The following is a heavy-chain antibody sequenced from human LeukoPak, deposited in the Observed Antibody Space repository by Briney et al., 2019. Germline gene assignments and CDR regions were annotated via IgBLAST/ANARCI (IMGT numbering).Heavy chain of an antibody. D-gene: IGHD3-3*01. CDR3: ARDPYAFWSGYPRSVFDY. J-gene: IGHJ4*02. CDR2: INPNSGGT. V-gene: IGHV1-2*02. CDR1: GSTFTGYY. Sequence: ASVKVSCKASGSTFTGYYMHWVRQAPGHGLEGMGWINPNSGGTSYAQKCQGRVTMTRDTSISTAYMELSSLRSDDTAVYYCARDPYAFWSGYPRSVFDYWGQGTLVTVSS.